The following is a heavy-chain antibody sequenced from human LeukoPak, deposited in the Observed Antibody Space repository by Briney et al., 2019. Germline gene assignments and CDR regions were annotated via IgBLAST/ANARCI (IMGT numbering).Heavy chain of an antibody. CDR2: ISSSSSYI. J-gene: IGHJ6*02. CDR1: GFTFSHFW. D-gene: IGHD4-23*01. CDR3: AREVTTVVTPTKVYYYYYYGMDV. Sequence: GGSLRLSCAASGFTFSHFWMSWVRQAPGKGLEWVSSISSSSSYIYYADSVKGRFTISRDNAKNSLYLQMNSLRAEDTAVYYCAREVTTVVTPTKVYYYYYYGMDVWGQGTTVTVSS. V-gene: IGHV3-21*01.